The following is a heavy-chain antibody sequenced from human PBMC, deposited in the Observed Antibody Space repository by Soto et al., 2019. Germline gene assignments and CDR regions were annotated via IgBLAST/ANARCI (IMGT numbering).Heavy chain of an antibody. CDR3: ARHGSN. CDR2: IYYSGIT. CDR1: GVSIINSSYY. Sequence: SETLSLTCTVSGVSIINSSYYWGWIRRPPGKGLEWIGTIYYSGITYYNPSLKSRVTISVDTSKNRFSLKLTSVTAADTAVYYCARHGSNWGQGTLVTVSS. V-gene: IGHV4-39*01. J-gene: IGHJ4*02.